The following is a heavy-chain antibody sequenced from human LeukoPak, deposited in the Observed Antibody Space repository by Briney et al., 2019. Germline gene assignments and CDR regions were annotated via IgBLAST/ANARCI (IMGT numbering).Heavy chain of an antibody. Sequence: ASVKVSCKASGYTFTSYAMHWVRQAPGQRLEWMGWINSGNGNTIYSQKFQGRVTITRDTSASTAYMELSSLRSEDTAVYYCASGEWESPRGFDYWGQGTLVTVSS. CDR2: INSGNGNT. CDR3: ASGEWESPRGFDY. CDR1: GYTFTSYA. D-gene: IGHD1-26*01. J-gene: IGHJ4*02. V-gene: IGHV1-3*01.